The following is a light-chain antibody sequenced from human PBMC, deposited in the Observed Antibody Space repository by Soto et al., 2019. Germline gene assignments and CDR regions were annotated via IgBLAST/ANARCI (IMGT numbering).Light chain of an antibody. CDR2: GAS. Sequence: EIVLTQSPATLSLSPGERATLSCRASQTISSSLAWYQQKPGQAPRLLIYGASNRATGIPARFSGSGSGTDFSLTISSLEPEDFAVYYCQQRSNWPRTFGQGTKVEIK. J-gene: IGKJ1*01. V-gene: IGKV3-11*01. CDR3: QQRSNWPRT. CDR1: QTISSS.